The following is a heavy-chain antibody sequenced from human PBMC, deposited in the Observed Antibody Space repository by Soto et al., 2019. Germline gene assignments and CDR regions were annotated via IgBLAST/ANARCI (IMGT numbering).Heavy chain of an antibody. CDR1: GFTVSSNY. Sequence: RGSLRLSCAASGFTVSSNYMSWVRQAPGKGLEWVSVIYSGGSTYYADSVKGRFTISRHNSKNTLYLQMNSLRAEDTAVYYCAGSRGPFLTGYYPKLDYWGQGTLVTVSS. V-gene: IGHV3-53*04. J-gene: IGHJ4*02. D-gene: IGHD3-9*01. CDR2: IYSGGST. CDR3: AGSRGPFLTGYYPKLDY.